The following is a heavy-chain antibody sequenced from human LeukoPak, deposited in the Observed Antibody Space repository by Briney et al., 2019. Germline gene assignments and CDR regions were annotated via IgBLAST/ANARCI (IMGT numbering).Heavy chain of an antibody. CDR2: IYPGDSDT. CDR1: GYSFTSYW. Sequence: GESLKISCKGSGYSFTSYWIGWVRQMPGKGLEWMGIIYPGDSDTRYSPSFQGQVTTSADKSISTAYLQWSSLKASDTAMYYCARRDSSGYYYEYYFDYWGQGTLVTVSS. J-gene: IGHJ4*02. CDR3: ARRDSSGYYYEYYFDY. V-gene: IGHV5-51*01. D-gene: IGHD3-22*01.